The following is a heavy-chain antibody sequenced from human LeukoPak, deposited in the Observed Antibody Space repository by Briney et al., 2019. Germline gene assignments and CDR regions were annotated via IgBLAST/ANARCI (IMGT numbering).Heavy chain of an antibody. J-gene: IGHJ6*03. D-gene: IGHD2-2*01. CDR3: ARGPIVVVPAASPRYYYYYMDV. CDR1: GYTFTSCD. Sequence: ASVKVSCKASGYTFTSCDINWVRQATGQGLEWMGWMNPNSGNTGYAQKFQGRVTMTRNTSISTAYMELSSLRSEDTAVYYCARGPIVVVPAASPRYYYYYMDVWGKGTTVTVSS. V-gene: IGHV1-8*01. CDR2: MNPNSGNT.